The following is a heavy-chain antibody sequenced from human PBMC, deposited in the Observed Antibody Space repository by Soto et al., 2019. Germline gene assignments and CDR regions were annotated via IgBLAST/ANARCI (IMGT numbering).Heavy chain of an antibody. D-gene: IGHD4-4*01. CDR3: ARRGSQATVRGYYYYYYMDV. Sequence: GESLKISCKGSGYSFTSYWIGWVRQMPGKGLEWMGIIYPGDSDTRYSPSFQGQVTISADKSISTAYLQWSSLKASDTAMYYCARRGSQATVRGYYYYYYMDVWGKGTTVTVSS. CDR1: GYSFTSYW. J-gene: IGHJ6*03. V-gene: IGHV5-51*01. CDR2: IYPGDSDT.